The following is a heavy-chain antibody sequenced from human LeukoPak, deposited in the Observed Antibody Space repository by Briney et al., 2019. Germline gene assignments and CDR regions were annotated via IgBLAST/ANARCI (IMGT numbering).Heavy chain of an antibody. Sequence: GGSLRLSCAASGFTFDDYGMSWVRQAPGKGLEWVSGINRNGGSTGYADSVKGRFTISRDNAKNSLYLQMNSLRAEDTALYYCARGDWGFYYFDYWGQGTLVTVSS. CDR3: ARGDWGFYYFDY. D-gene: IGHD7-27*01. CDR2: INRNGGST. J-gene: IGHJ4*02. CDR1: GFTFDDYG. V-gene: IGHV3-20*04.